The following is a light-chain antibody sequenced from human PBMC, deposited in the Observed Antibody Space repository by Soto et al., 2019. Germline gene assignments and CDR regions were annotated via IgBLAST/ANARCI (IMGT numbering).Light chain of an antibody. CDR3: QQYDGYSRT. J-gene: IGKJ1*01. CDR1: QSIRGW. CDR2: KAS. Sequence: DVQMTQSPSTLSASVGDRVTITYRAIQSIRGWLAWYQQRPGKVPKLMIYKASTLETGDLSRFSGSGSGTEFTLTINNLQPDDFATYYCQQYDGYSRTFGQGTKV. V-gene: IGKV1-5*03.